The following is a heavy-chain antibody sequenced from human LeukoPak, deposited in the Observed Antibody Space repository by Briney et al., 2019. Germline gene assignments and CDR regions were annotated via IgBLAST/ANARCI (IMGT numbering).Heavy chain of an antibody. CDR1: GFTFSSYA. CDR2: ISGSGGST. CDR3: AKDDLSYYYDY. Sequence: GRSLRLSCAASGFTFSSYAMSWVRHAPGKGLEWVSAISGSGGSTNYTDSVKGRFTISADNSKNTLYLKMKSMRAEDTAVYYCAKDDLSYYYDYWGQGTLVTVSS. J-gene: IGHJ4*02. V-gene: IGHV3-23*01.